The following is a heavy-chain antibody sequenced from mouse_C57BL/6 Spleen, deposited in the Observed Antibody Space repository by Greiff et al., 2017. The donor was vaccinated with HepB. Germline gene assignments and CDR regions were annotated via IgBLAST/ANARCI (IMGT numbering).Heavy chain of an antibody. CDR1: GYTFTSYW. J-gene: IGHJ4*01. CDR3: ARGPYGSSYDAMDY. CDR2: IDPSDSYT. Sequence: QVQLQQPGAELVMPGASVKLSCKASGYTFTSYWMHWVKQRPGQGLEWIGEIDPSDSYTNYNQKFKGRSTLTVDKSSSTAYMQLSSLTSEDSAVYYCARGPYGSSYDAMDYWGQGTSVTVSS. V-gene: IGHV1-69*01. D-gene: IGHD1-1*01.